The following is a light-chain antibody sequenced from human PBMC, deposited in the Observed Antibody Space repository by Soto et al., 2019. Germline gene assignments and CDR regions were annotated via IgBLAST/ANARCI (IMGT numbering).Light chain of an antibody. V-gene: IGKV3-11*01. J-gene: IGKJ2*01. CDR1: QSVSSY. CDR3: QQFYNTPPYT. Sequence: EIVLTQSPATLSLSPGERATLSCRASQSVSSYLAWYQQKPGQAPRLLIYDASNRATGIPARFSGSGSGTDFTLTINSLQAEDAAVYYCQQFYNTPPYTFGQGTRLEIK. CDR2: DAS.